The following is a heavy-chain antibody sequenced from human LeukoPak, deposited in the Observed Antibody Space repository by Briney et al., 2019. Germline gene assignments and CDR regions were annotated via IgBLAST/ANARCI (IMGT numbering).Heavy chain of an antibody. Sequence: PSETLSLTCTVSGGSISTYYWNWIRQPPGKGLEWIGYIYHSGSTNYNPSLQSRVTISVDTSKNQFSLNLNSVTAADTAVYYCTREGYISSALDAFDLWGQGTKVTVSS. CDR3: TREGYISSALDAFDL. CDR1: GGSISTYY. V-gene: IGHV4-59*01. CDR2: IYHSGST. D-gene: IGHD5-18*01. J-gene: IGHJ3*01.